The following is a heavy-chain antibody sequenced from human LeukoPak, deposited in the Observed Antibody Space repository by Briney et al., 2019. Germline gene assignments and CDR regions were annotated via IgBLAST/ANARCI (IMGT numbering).Heavy chain of an antibody. CDR3: ARGGLDNWFDP. J-gene: IGHJ5*02. CDR1: GFTVSSNY. V-gene: IGHV3-53*01. D-gene: IGHD3/OR15-3a*01. Sequence: GGSLRLSCAASGFTVSSNYMSWVRQAPGKGLEWVSVIYSGGSTYYADSVKGRSTISRDNSKNTLYLQMNSLRAEDTAVYYCARGGLDNWFDPWGQGTLVTVSS. CDR2: IYSGGST.